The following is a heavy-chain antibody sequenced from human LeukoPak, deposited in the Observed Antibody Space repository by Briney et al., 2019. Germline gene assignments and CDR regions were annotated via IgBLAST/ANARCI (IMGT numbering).Heavy chain of an antibody. Sequence: GASVKVSCKASGGTFSSYAISWVRQAPGQGLEWMGRIIPIFGTANYAQKFQGRVTITTDESTSTAYMELSSLRSEDTAVYYCARVDGDYSNCFDPWGQGTLVTVSS. CDR1: GGTFSSYA. CDR3: ARVDGDYSNCFDP. V-gene: IGHV1-69*05. J-gene: IGHJ5*02. CDR2: IIPIFGTA. D-gene: IGHD4-11*01.